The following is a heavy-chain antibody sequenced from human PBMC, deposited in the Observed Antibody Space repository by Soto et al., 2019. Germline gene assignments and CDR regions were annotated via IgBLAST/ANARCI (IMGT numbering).Heavy chain of an antibody. Sequence: ASVKVSCKASGYTFTSYYMHWVRQAPGQGLEWMGIINPSGGSTSYAQKFQGRVTMTRDTSTSTVYMELSSLRSEDTAVYYCARDRITGTTSIAFDIWSQGTMVTVS. CDR1: GYTFTSYY. CDR3: ARDRITGTTSIAFDI. J-gene: IGHJ3*02. D-gene: IGHD1-20*01. V-gene: IGHV1-46*01. CDR2: INPSGGST.